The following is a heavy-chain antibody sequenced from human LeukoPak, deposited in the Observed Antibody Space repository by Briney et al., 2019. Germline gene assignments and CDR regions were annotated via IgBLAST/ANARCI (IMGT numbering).Heavy chain of an antibody. V-gene: IGHV1-69*01. Sequence: SVKVSCKASGGTFSSYGISWVRQAPGQGLEWMGGIIPIFGTAKNAQKFQDRVTLSADESTNTAYMELSSLRSDDTAVYYCARHQVRFCSGDNCQGYFDHWGQGTLVTVSS. J-gene: IGHJ4*02. CDR2: IIPIFGTA. CDR1: GGTFSSYG. CDR3: ARHQVRFCSGDNCQGYFDH. D-gene: IGHD2-15*01.